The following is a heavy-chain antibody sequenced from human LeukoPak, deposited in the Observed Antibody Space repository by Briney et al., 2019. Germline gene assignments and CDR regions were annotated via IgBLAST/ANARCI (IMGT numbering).Heavy chain of an antibody. D-gene: IGHD3-10*01. J-gene: IGHJ4*02. CDR2: IKSDGSDI. V-gene: IGHV3-74*01. Sequence: GGSLRLSCAASGFTFSRYWMHWVRQAPRKGLVWVSRIKSDGSDIVYADSVKGRFTISRDNAKNTLYLQMNSLRAEDTAVYYCAKKSPGTYYAPPDYWGQGTLVTVSS. CDR1: GFTFSRYW. CDR3: AKKSPGTYYAPPDY.